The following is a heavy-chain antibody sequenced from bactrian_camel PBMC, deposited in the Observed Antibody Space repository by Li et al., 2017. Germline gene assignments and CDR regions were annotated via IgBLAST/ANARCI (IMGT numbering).Heavy chain of an antibody. V-gene: IGHV3S53*01. J-gene: IGHJ4*01. D-gene: IGHD2*01. Sequence: VQLVESGGDSVQPGGSLRLSCVASGFTYSRYVMGWYRQAAGKEYEGVAVLARDGSTGYAESVKGRFAISMDNAKNTLYLQMNSLKPEDTAIYYCAAELIPYCYVDWDKYTFWGQGTQVTVS. CDR2: LARDGST. CDR1: GFTYSRYV. CDR3: AAELIPYCYVDWDKYTF.